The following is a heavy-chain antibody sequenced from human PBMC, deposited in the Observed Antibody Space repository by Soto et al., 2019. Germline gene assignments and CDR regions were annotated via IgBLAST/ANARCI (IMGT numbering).Heavy chain of an antibody. V-gene: IGHV4-30-4*01. CDR3: ARAAKRITIFGVVIITWFDP. CDR1: GGSISSGDYY. CDR2: IYYSGST. J-gene: IGHJ5*02. Sequence: SETLSLTCTVSGGSISSGDYYWSWIRQPPGKGLEWIGYIYYSGSTYYNPSLKSRVTISVDTSKNQFSLKLSSVTAADTAVYYCARAAKRITIFGVVIITWFDPWGQGTLVTVSS. D-gene: IGHD3-3*01.